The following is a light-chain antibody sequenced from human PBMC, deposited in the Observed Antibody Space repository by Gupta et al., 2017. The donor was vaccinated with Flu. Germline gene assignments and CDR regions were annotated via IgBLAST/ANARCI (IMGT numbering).Light chain of an antibody. Sequence: EIVLTQPPATLSLSPAERATLACRASQSVGTYLAWYQQKPGQTPRLLVYDASNRATGIPARFSGSGSGTDFTLTISSLEPEDFAVYYCQKRSNWPPYTFGQGTRLEI. V-gene: IGKV3-11*01. J-gene: IGKJ2*01. CDR1: QSVGTY. CDR3: QKRSNWPPYT. CDR2: DAS.